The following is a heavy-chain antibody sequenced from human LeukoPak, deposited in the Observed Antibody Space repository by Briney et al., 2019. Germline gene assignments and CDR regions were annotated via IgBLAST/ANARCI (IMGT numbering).Heavy chain of an antibody. CDR2: IYSGGST. CDR3: ARDRGGSYYVAFDI. J-gene: IGHJ3*02. CDR1: GFTVSSNY. Sequence: GGSLRLSCAASGFTVSSNYMSWVRQAPGKGLEWVSVIYSGGSTYYADSVKGRFTISRDNSKNTLYLQMNSLRAEDTAVYYCARDRGGSYYVAFDIWGQGTMVTVSS. V-gene: IGHV3-53*01. D-gene: IGHD1-26*01.